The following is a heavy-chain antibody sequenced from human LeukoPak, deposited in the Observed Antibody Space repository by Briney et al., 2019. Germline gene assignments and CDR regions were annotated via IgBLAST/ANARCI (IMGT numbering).Heavy chain of an antibody. CDR2: ISWNSGSI. CDR1: GFTFDDYA. J-gene: IGHJ3*02. CDR3: AKGGGNYDPFDAFDI. D-gene: IGHD4/OR15-4a*01. Sequence: GGSLRLSCAASGFTFDDYAMHWVRQAPGKGLEWVSGISWNSGSIGYADSVKGRFTISRDNAKNSLYLQMNSLRAEDMALYYCAKGGGNYDPFDAFDIWGQGTMVTVSS. V-gene: IGHV3-9*03.